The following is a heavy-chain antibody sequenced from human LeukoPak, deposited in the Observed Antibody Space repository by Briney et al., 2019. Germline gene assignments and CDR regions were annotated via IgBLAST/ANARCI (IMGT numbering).Heavy chain of an antibody. D-gene: IGHD1-1*01. CDR3: ARDRDGKDL. J-gene: IGHJ5*02. Sequence: GGSLRLSCAASGFTFSDFWLSWVRQAPGKGPEWVANIQQNGIEKYSVDGRFTNSRDNVNSLLYLRINSLRADDTAMYYCARDRDGKDLWGQGTLVTVSS. V-gene: IGHV3-7*03. CDR1: GFTFSDFW. CDR2: IQQNGIEK.